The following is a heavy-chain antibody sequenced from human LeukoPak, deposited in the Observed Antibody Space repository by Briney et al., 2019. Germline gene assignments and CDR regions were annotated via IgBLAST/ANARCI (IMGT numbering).Heavy chain of an antibody. J-gene: IGHJ4*02. CDR2: SSPDECLT. CDR3: GRDLRVLDL. CDR1: GFTLPNHC. V-gene: IGHV3-74*01. Sequence: GGSLRLSCAASGFTLPNHCMYWVRQAPGKGRVWVSRSSPDECLTTYADSVKGRFSMSRDIPKNTLYLQMNSLRADDTAVYYCGRDLRVLDLWGERTLVTVSS.